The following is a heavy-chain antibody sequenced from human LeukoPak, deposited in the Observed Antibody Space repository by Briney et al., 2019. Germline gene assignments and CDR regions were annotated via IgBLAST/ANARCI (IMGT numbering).Heavy chain of an antibody. CDR3: ARDRGYYGSDP. J-gene: IGHJ5*02. Sequence: APVKVSCKASGGTFSSYAISWVRQAPGQGLEWMGGIIPIFGTANYAQKFQGRVTITADESTSTAYMELSSLRSEDTAVYYCARDRGYYGSDPWGQGTLVTVSS. D-gene: IGHD3-10*01. V-gene: IGHV1-69*01. CDR2: IIPIFGTA. CDR1: GGTFSSYA.